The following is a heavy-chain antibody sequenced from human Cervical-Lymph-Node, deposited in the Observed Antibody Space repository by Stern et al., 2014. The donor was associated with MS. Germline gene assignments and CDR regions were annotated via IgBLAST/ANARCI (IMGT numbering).Heavy chain of an antibody. CDR3: ARLIVTGAVDI. J-gene: IGHJ3*02. Sequence: QVQLVESGPGLVKPSETLSLTCTVSGGSISSNNYFWGWIRQPPRKGLEWIGSIYYSGSTYYNPSLKSRVSLSVATSKKQFSLKMNSVTAADTAVYYCARLIVTGAVDIWGQGTMVTVS. D-gene: IGHD3-9*01. CDR2: IYYSGST. CDR1: GGSISSNNYF. V-gene: IGHV4-39*01.